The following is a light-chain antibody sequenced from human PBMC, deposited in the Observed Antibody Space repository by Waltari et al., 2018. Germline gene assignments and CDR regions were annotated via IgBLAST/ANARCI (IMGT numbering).Light chain of an antibody. CDR3: ATWDDSLGGFYV. CDR1: SSNIGSNS. V-gene: IGLV1-47*01. J-gene: IGLJ1*01. CDR2: ASD. Sequence: QSVLTQSSPTSGTPGQRVSISCSGTSSNIGSNSVYWYQHLPGAAPKLRIYASDQRPSGVPDRFSGSKSGTSASRAISGLRSEDEADYYCATWDDSLGGFYVFGTGTKVTVL.